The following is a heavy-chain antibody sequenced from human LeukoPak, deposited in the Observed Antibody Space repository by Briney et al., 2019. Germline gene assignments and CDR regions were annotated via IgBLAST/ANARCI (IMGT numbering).Heavy chain of an antibody. V-gene: IGHV3-30*04. Sequence: GGSLRLSCAASGFTFSSYAMHWVRQAPGKGLEWVAVISYDGSNKYYADSVKGRFTISRDNSKNTLYLQMNSLRAEDTAVYYCARGGMITFGGIIGDYWGQGTLVTVSS. CDR1: GFTFSSYA. CDR2: ISYDGSNK. CDR3: ARGGMITFGGIIGDY. J-gene: IGHJ4*02. D-gene: IGHD3-16*02.